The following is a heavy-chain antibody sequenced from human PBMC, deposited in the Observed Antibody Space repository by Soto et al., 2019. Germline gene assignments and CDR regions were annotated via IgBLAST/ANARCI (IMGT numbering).Heavy chain of an antibody. Sequence: GGSLRLSCAASGFTFSSYAMHWVRQAPGKGLEWVAVISYDGSNKYYADSVEGRFTISRDNSKNTLYLQMNSLRAEDTAVYYCVRGGGLGTVVTLNWFDPWGQGTLVTVSS. J-gene: IGHJ5*02. CDR1: GFTFSSYA. CDR2: ISYDGSNK. V-gene: IGHV3-30-3*01. D-gene: IGHD2-21*02. CDR3: VRGGGLGTVVTLNWFDP.